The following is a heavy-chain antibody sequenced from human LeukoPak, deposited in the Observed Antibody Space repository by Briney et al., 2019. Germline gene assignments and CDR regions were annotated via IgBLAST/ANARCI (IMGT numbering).Heavy chain of an antibody. D-gene: IGHD6-13*01. CDR1: GFTFSSYS. CDR2: ISDSGGST. V-gene: IGHV3-23*01. Sequence: GGSLRLSCAASGFTFSSYSMNWVRQAPGKGLEWVSTISDSGGSTYYADSVKGRFTISRDNSKNTLYLQMNSLRAEDTAVYYCAKDPSYSSSWYFDYWGQGTLVTVSS. J-gene: IGHJ4*02. CDR3: AKDPSYSSSWYFDY.